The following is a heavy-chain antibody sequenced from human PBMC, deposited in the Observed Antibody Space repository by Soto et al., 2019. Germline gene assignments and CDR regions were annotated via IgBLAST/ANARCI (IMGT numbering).Heavy chain of an antibody. CDR1: GGSISSGGYY. CDR3: AKRTTGWYFDL. Sequence: ETLSLTCTVSGGSISSGGYYWSWVRQAPGKGLEWVSVISGSGGSTYYADSVKGRFTISRDNSKNTLYLQMNSLRAEDTAVYYCAKRTTGWYFDLWGRGTLVTVSS. J-gene: IGHJ2*01. CDR2: ISGSGGST. V-gene: IGHV3-23*01.